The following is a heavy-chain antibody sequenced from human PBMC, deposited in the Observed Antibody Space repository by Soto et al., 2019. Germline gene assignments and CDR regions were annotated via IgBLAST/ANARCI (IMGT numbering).Heavy chain of an antibody. J-gene: IGHJ4*02. D-gene: IGHD2-15*01. V-gene: IGHV1-8*01. CDR2: RNPNSGNT. CDR1: GYTFTSYD. Sequence: QVQLVQSGAEVKKPGASVKVSCKASGYTFTSYDINWVRQATGQGLEWMGWRNPNSGNTGYAQKFQGRVTMTRDTSINPAYMELSSLRSEDTAVYYCAREVAGRSYQPIDFWGQGTLVTVSS. CDR3: AREVAGRSYQPIDF.